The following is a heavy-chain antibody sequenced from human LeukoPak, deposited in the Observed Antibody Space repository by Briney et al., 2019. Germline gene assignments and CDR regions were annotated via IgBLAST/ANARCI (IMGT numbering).Heavy chain of an antibody. D-gene: IGHD1-26*01. CDR2: IYHSGST. Sequence: SETLSLTCAVSGYSISSGYYWGWIRQPPGKGLEWIGSIYHSGSTYYNPSLKSRVTISVDTSKNQFSLKLSSVTAADTAVYYCARGSGSYYFDYWVQGTLVTVSS. CDR3: ARGSGSYYFDY. J-gene: IGHJ4*02. V-gene: IGHV4-38-2*01. CDR1: GYSISSGYY.